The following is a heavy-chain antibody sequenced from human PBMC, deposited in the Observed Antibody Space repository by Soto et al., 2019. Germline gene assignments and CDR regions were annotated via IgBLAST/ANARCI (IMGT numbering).Heavy chain of an antibody. V-gene: IGHV1-69*01. Sequence: QVQLVQSGAEVKKPGSSVKVSCKASGGTFSSYAISWVRQAPGQGLEWMGGIIPIFGTANYAQKFQGRVTITADESTSTAYMELSSLRSEDTAVYYCARDSNGDYVSDYYYGMDVWGQGTTVTVSS. D-gene: IGHD4-17*01. CDR1: GGTFSSYA. CDR2: IIPIFGTA. CDR3: ARDSNGDYVSDYYYGMDV. J-gene: IGHJ6*02.